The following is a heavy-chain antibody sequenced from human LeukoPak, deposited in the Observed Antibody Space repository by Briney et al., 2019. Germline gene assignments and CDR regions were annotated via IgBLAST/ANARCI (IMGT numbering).Heavy chain of an antibody. V-gene: IGHV3-21*01. CDR1: GVPFSSYS. CDR2: ISSSSSYI. J-gene: IGHJ4*02. D-gene: IGHD4-17*01. CDR3: AREFTPDNGDFGY. Sequence: GGSLTLSCAASGVPFSSYSMNWVRPPPGKGREGVSSISSSSSYIYYADSVKGRFTISRDNAKNSLYLQMNSLRAEDTAVYYCAREFTPDNGDFGYWGQGTLVTVSS.